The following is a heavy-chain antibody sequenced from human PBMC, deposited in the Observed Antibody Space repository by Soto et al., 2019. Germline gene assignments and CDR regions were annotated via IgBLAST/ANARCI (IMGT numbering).Heavy chain of an antibody. CDR2: ISYDGSNK. Sequence: GGSLRLSCAASGFTFSSYGMHWVRQAPGKGLEWVAVISYDGSNKYYADSVKGRFTISRDNSKNTLYLQMNSLRAEDTAVYYCAIIAASYDYWGQGTLVTVSS. V-gene: IGHV3-30*03. CDR3: AIIAASYDY. CDR1: GFTFSSYG. D-gene: IGHD2-15*01. J-gene: IGHJ4*02.